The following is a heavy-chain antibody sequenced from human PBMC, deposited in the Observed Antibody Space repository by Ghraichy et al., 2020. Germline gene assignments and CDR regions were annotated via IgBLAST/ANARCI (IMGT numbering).Heavy chain of an antibody. CDR2: IYASGNT. J-gene: IGHJ5*02. CDR3: ASDTGYSSGNWFDP. CDR1: GGSISSYY. D-gene: IGHD6-25*01. Sequence: SQTLSLTCTVSGGSISSYYWSWIRQPAGKGLEWIGRIYASGNTNYNPSLKSRVTMSVDTSKNQFSLKVSSVTAADTAVYYCASDTGYSSGNWFDPWGQGTLVTVSS. V-gene: IGHV4-4*07.